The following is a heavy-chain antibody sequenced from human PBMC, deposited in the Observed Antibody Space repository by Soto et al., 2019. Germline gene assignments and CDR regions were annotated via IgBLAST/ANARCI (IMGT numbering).Heavy chain of an antibody. J-gene: IGHJ5*02. CDR2: FDPEDGET. D-gene: IGHD6-6*01. CDR3: ATAEQLARHNWFDP. V-gene: IGHV1-24*01. CDR1: GYTLTELS. Sequence: ASVKVSCKVSGYTLTELSMHWVRQAPGKGLEWMGGFDPEDGETIYAQKFQDRVTMTEDTSTDTAYMELSSPRSEDTAVYYCATAEQLARHNWFDPWGQGTLVTVSS.